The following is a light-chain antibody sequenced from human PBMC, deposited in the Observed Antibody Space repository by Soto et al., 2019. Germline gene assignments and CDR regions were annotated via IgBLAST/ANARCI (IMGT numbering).Light chain of an antibody. V-gene: IGLV2-14*01. J-gene: IGLJ2*01. Sequence: QSALTQPASVSGSPGQSITISCTGTSSDIGAYKYVSWYQQHPGKAPKLMIYEVSNRPSGVSNRFSGSKSGNTASLTTSGLQAEDEGDYYCTSYTSSTTLIFGGGTKLTVL. CDR3: TSYTSSTTLI. CDR1: SSDIGAYKY. CDR2: EVS.